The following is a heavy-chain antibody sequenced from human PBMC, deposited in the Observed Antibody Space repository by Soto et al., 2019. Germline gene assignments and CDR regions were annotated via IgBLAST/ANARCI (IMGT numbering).Heavy chain of an antibody. J-gene: IGHJ5*02. D-gene: IGHD2-21*02. CDR2: IYSSGTT. CDR3: ARAPGVVVGTSILSSWFDP. V-gene: IGHV4-4*02. CDR1: GDSIRTSNW. Sequence: QVQLQESGPGLVKSSGTLSLACTVSGDSIRTSNWWSWVRQTPGKGLEWIGEIYSSGTTNFNPSLKSRVSISVDESRNQFSLNLTSVTAADTAVHFCARAPGVVVGTSILSSWFDPWGQGTLVIVSS.